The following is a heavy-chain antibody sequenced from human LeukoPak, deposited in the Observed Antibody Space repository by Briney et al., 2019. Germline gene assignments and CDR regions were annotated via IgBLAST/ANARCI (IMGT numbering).Heavy chain of an antibody. CDR1: GFTFSSYG. J-gene: IGHJ4*02. V-gene: IGHV3-30*02. CDR3: AKITGYSSGWFDY. Sequence: GGSLRLSCAASGFTFSSYGMHWVRQAPGKGLEWVAFIRYDGNNKYYADSVKGRFTISRDNSKNTLYLQMNSLRAEDTAVYYCAKITGYSSGWFDYWGQGTLVTVSS. D-gene: IGHD6-19*01. CDR2: IRYDGNNK.